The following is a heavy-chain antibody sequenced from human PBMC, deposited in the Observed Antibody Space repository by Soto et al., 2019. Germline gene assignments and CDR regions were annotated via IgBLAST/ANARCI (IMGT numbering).Heavy chain of an antibody. J-gene: IGHJ4*02. Sequence: QVPLVQSGAEVKKPGASVTVSCKTSGYTPTNYDIGWVRQAPGQGLEWMGWISAYNGNTNSAQKLQGRLTMTTDTSTRTAYIELRSRRSDDTALYYCARALYRSGTYYAFDNWGQGTLVTVSS. V-gene: IGHV1-18*01. CDR2: ISAYNGNT. CDR3: ARALYRSGTYYAFDN. D-gene: IGHD1-26*01. CDR1: GYTPTNYD.